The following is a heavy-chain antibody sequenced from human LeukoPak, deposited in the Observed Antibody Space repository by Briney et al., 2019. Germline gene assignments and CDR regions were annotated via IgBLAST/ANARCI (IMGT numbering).Heavy chain of an antibody. Sequence: SVKVSCKASGGTFSSYAIGWVRQAPGQGLEWMGGIIPIFGTANYAQKFQGRVTITADESTSTAYMELSSLRSEDTAVYYCARGGRDGYITRDHDAFDIWGQGTMVTVSS. D-gene: IGHD5-24*01. CDR2: IIPIFGTA. CDR1: GGTFSSYA. CDR3: ARGGRDGYITRDHDAFDI. J-gene: IGHJ3*02. V-gene: IGHV1-69*01.